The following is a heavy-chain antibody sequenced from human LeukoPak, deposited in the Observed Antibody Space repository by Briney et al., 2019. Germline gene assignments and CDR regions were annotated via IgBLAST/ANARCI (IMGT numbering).Heavy chain of an antibody. CDR2: IKQDGSEK. CDR3: STTIAARLADY. D-gene: IGHD6-6*01. CDR1: GFTFSSYW. Sequence: GGSLRLSCAASGFTFSSYWVSWVRQAPGKGLEWVANIKQDGSEKYYVDSVKGRFTISRDNAKNSLYLQMNSLRAEDTAVYYCSTTIAARLADYWGQGTLVTVSS. J-gene: IGHJ4*02. V-gene: IGHV3-7*01.